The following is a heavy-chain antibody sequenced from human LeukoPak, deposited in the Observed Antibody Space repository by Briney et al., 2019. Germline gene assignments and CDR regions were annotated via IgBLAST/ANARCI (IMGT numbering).Heavy chain of an antibody. CDR3: GRVRRSYSGYDDY. CDR2: ISAYNGNT. D-gene: IGHD5-12*01. CDR1: GYTFTNYG. V-gene: IGHV1-18*01. Sequence: ASVKVSCKASGYTFTNYGITWVRQAPGQGLEWMGWISAYNGNTNYAQKLQGRVTMTSDTSTSTVYMELRSLRSDDTAVYYCGRVRRSYSGYDDYWGQGTLVTVSS. J-gene: IGHJ4*02.